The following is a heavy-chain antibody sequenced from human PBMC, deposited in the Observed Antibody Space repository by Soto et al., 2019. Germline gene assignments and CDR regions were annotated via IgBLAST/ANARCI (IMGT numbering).Heavy chain of an antibody. CDR1: GYTFTSYA. D-gene: IGHD1-20*01. J-gene: IGHJ4*02. CDR3: ARGITLPTPLDY. Sequence: APVKVSCKASGYTFTSYAMHWVRQAPGQRLEWMGWINAGNGNTKYSKKFQGRVTITRDTSASTAYMELSSLRSEDTAVYYCARGITLPTPLDYWGQGTLVTVSS. CDR2: INAGNGNT. V-gene: IGHV1-3*01.